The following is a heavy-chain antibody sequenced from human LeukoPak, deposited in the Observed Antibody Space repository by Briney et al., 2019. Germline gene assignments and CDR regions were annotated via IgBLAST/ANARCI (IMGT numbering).Heavy chain of an antibody. D-gene: IGHD5-18*01. Sequence: PGGSLRLSCAASGFTFGSYGVHWVRQAPGKGLEWVAFIRFDGSNTYYADSVKGRFTISGDNSNNTLYLQMNSLRVEDTAVYYCVRGYGESHFDSWGRGSLVTVSS. CDR1: GFTFGSYG. CDR3: VRGYGESHFDS. V-gene: IGHV3-30*02. CDR2: IRFDGSNT. J-gene: IGHJ4*02.